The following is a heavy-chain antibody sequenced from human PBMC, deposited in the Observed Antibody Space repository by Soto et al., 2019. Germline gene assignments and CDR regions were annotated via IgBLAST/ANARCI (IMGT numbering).Heavy chain of an antibody. Sequence: QVQLVQSGAEVKKPGASVKVSCKASGYTFTSYGISWVRQAPGQGLEWLGWISAYNGNTNYAQKLQGRVTMTTDTSTSTAYMELRSLRSDDTAVYYCARDYYDSSGYPNDAFDIWGQGTMVTVSS. CDR1: GYTFTSYG. J-gene: IGHJ3*02. CDR2: ISAYNGNT. V-gene: IGHV1-18*01. D-gene: IGHD3-22*01. CDR3: ARDYYDSSGYPNDAFDI.